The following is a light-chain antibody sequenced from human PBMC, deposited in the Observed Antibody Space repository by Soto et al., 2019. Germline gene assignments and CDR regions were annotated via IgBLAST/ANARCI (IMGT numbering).Light chain of an antibody. CDR2: DAS. Sequence: DIQMTQSPSTRAASGGDAYASACRASQSISIWLGWYQQKPGKAPKLLIYDASSLESGVPSRFSGSGSGTEFTLTISSLQPDDFATYYCQQYNSLWTFGQGTKVDIK. CDR1: QSISIW. J-gene: IGKJ1*01. CDR3: QQYNSLWT. V-gene: IGKV1-5*01.